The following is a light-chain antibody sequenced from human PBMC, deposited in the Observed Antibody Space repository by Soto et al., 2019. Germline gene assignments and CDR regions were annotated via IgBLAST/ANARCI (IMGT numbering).Light chain of an antibody. V-gene: IGKV3-20*01. CDR3: QQYGGLPT. CDR1: QSIISNY. CDR2: DAS. Sequence: EIVLTQSPGTLSFSPGERATLSCRASQSIISNYLAWYQQKPGQPPRLLLYDASSRATGIPDRFSGSGSGTDFTLTSSRLEHEDFAVYYCQQYGGLPTFGQGTKLEIK. J-gene: IGKJ2*01.